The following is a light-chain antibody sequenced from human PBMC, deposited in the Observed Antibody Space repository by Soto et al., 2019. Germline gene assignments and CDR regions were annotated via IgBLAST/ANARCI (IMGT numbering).Light chain of an antibody. Sequence: DLPMTQSPSTLSASVGDRVSITCRASQFISIWLAWYQQKPGKAPNLLIYDASSLESGVPSRFSGSGSGTEFTLTISSLQPDDFATYYCQQYSSDWTFGQGTKVEIK. CDR3: QQYSSDWT. CDR2: DAS. J-gene: IGKJ1*01. V-gene: IGKV1-5*01. CDR1: QFISIW.